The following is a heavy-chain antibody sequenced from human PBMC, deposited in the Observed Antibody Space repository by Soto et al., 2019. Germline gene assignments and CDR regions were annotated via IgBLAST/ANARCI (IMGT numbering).Heavy chain of an antibody. J-gene: IGHJ4*02. CDR3: AREGFDHRPDH. Sequence: QVQLQESGPGLVKPSETLSLTCAVSGDSISSPNWWSWYRQPPGKGLELIGEMFASGSSNYNPSLNGRVTISLDTSKNHFSLKLTSLAAADTAIYYCAREGFDHRPDHRGQGIPVTVSS. CDR2: MFASGSS. V-gene: IGHV4-4*02. CDR1: GDSISSPNW.